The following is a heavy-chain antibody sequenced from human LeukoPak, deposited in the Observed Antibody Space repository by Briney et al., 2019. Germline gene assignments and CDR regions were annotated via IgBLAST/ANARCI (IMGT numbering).Heavy chain of an antibody. D-gene: IGHD3-9*01. CDR1: GFTFSSYW. J-gene: IGHJ4*02. V-gene: IGHV3-7*01. CDR2: IKQDGSEK. Sequence: GGSLRLSCAASGFTFSSYWMSWVRQAPGKGLEWVANIKQDGSEKYYVGSVKGRFTISRDNAKNSLYLQMNSLRAEDTAVYYCARAGILTGYYLDYWGQGTLVTVSS. CDR3: ARAGILTGYYLDY.